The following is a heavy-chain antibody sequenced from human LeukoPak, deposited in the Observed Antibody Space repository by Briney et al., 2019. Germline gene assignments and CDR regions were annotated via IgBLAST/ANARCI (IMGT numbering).Heavy chain of an antibody. CDR3: ARDMGWQQFDQ. Sequence: GGSLRLSCAASGFTFSSYDMNWVRQAPGKGLERVANIKKDGGETYYMESVKGRFTISRDNARNSLYLQMNSLTVEDTAVYYCARDMGWQQFDQWGQGTLVTVSS. CDR1: GFTFSSYD. CDR2: IKKDGGET. V-gene: IGHV3-7*01. J-gene: IGHJ4*02. D-gene: IGHD5-24*01.